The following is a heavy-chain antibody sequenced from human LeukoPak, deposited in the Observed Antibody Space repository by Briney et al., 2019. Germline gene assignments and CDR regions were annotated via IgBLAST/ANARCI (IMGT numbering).Heavy chain of an antibody. J-gene: IGHJ4*02. CDR1: GYTFTSYA. CDR2: INTNTGNP. V-gene: IGHV7-4-1*02. D-gene: IGHD6-19*01. Sequence: ASVKVSCRASGYTFTSYAMNWVRQAPGQGLEWMGWINTNTGNPTYAQGFTGRFVFSLDTSVSTAYLQISSLKAEDTAVYYCARAAKQWLVAGVDYWGQGTLVTVSS. CDR3: ARAAKQWLVAGVDY.